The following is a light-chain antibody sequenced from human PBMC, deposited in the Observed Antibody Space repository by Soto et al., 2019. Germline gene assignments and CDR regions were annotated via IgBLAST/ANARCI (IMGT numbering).Light chain of an antibody. CDR1: QTVNNNY. J-gene: IGKJ4*01. V-gene: IGKV3-20*01. CDR2: GAS. CDR3: RQYGSSPLT. Sequence: ELVLTQSPGTLSLSPGERATLSCRASQTVNNNYLAWYQQIPGQAPRLLISGASGRATGTPDRFSGSASGTDFTLTISRLEPEDFAVYYCRQYGSSPLTFGGGTKV.